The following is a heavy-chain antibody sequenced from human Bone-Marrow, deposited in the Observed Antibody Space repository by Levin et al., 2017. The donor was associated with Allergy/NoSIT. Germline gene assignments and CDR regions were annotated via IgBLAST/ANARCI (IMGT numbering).Heavy chain of an antibody. D-gene: IGHD2-2*01. J-gene: IGHJ6*03. CDR1: GFTVSSNY. V-gene: IGHV3-66*01. CDR3: ARDSQGYCSSTSCYSYYYYMDV. CDR2: IYSGGST. Sequence: PGGSLRLSCAASGFTVSSNYMSWVRQAPGKGLEWVSVIYSGGSTYYADSVKGRFTISRDNSKNTLYLQMNSLRAEDTAVYYCARDSQGYCSSTSCYSYYYYMDVWGKGTTVTVSS.